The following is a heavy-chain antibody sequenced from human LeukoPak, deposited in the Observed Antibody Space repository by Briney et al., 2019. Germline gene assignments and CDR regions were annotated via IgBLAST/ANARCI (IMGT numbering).Heavy chain of an antibody. J-gene: IGHJ4*02. CDR2: IGTITTTT. CDR1: GFNFRIYE. V-gene: IGHV3-48*03. Sequence: GGSLRLSCAASGFNFRIYEMNWVRQAPGKGLEWVSYIGTITTTTYYADSVKGRFTVSRDDAKSSLYLQMSSLRAEDSALYYRGKNVFGLRGQGLLPGLDHWGQGTLVTVSS. CDR3: GKNVFGLRGQGLLPGLDH. D-gene: IGHD6-19*01.